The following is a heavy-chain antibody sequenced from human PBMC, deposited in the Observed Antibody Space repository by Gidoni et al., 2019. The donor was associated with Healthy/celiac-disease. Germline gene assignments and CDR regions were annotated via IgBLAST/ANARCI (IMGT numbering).Heavy chain of an antibody. Sequence: EVQLVESGGGLVQPGGSLSLSCAASGFTFSSYRMNWVRQAPGKGLEWVSYISSSRSTIYYADSVKGRFTISRDNAKNSLYLQMNSLRDEDTAVYYCARDQSITMVRGVIINFDPWGQGTLVTVSS. D-gene: IGHD3-10*01. CDR2: ISSSRSTI. CDR3: ARDQSITMVRGVIINFDP. CDR1: GFTFSSYR. J-gene: IGHJ5*02. V-gene: IGHV3-48*02.